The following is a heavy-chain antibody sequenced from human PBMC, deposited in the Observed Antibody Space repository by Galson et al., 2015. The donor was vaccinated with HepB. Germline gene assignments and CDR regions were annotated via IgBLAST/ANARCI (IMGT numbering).Heavy chain of an antibody. CDR2: IDPSDSYT. CDR3: ARHIRWLERYFVYDAFDI. J-gene: IGHJ3*02. D-gene: IGHD3-9*01. CDR1: GYSFTSYW. V-gene: IGHV5-10-1*01. Sequence: QSGAEVKKPGESLRISCKGSGYSFTSYWISWVRQMPGKGLEWMGRIDPSDSYTNYSPSFQGHVTISADKSISTAYLQWSSLKASDTAMYYCARHIRWLERYFVYDAFDIWGQGTMVTVSS.